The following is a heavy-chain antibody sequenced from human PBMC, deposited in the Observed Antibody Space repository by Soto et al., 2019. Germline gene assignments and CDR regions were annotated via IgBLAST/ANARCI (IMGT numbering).Heavy chain of an antibody. D-gene: IGHD6-13*01. CDR1: GFTFTSSA. Sequence: GASVKVSCKASGFTFTSSAGHWVRQARGQRLEWIGWIVVGSGNTNYAQKFQERVTITRDMSTSTAYMELSSLRSEDTAVYYCAADSGGYSSSWSDPYYYYYGMDVWGQGTTVTVSS. V-gene: IGHV1-58*01. CDR2: IVVGSGNT. CDR3: AADSGGYSSSWSDPYYYYYGMDV. J-gene: IGHJ6*02.